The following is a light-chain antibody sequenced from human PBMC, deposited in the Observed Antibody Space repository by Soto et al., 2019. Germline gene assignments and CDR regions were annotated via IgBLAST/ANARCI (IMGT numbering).Light chain of an antibody. V-gene: IGKV3-20*01. Sequence: EIVLTQSPGTLSLSPGERATLSCRASQSVGNNYLAWYQQKPGQAPRLLIYDASSRATGIPDRVSGSGSGTDFTLTISRLEPEDFAVYYCQQYANSPRTFGQGTKVEIK. J-gene: IGKJ1*01. CDR1: QSVGNNY. CDR2: DAS. CDR3: QQYANSPRT.